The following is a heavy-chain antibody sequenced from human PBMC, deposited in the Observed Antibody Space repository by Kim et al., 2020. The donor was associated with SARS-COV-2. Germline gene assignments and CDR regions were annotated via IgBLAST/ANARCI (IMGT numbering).Heavy chain of an antibody. CDR2: IYSGGTT. Sequence: GGSLRLSCAASGFTVSANYMSWVRQAPGKGLEWVSDIYSGGTTYYAESVKGRFTISRDNSKNTLFLQMNSLRADDTAVYYCARDLVGRDGFNYHHWGQGTLVTVSS. CDR3: ARDLVGRDGFNYHH. V-gene: IGHV3-66*02. D-gene: IGHD5-12*01. CDR1: GFTVSANY. J-gene: IGHJ5*02.